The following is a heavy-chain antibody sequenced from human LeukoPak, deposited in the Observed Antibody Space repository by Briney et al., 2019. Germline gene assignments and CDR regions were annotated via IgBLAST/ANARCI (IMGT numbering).Heavy chain of an antibody. J-gene: IGHJ4*02. V-gene: IGHV3-66*01. D-gene: IGHD3-22*01. Sequence: GGSLRLSCAASGFTVSSNSMSWFRQAPGRGLGWVSVSYYGGTTNHADSVKGRFTISRDNSKNTVYLQMNSLRAGDTALYYCARVSYYYDSSGHRTDTEFDYWGQGTLVTVSS. CDR2: SYYGGTT. CDR3: ARVSYYYDSSGHRTDTEFDY. CDR1: GFTVSSNS.